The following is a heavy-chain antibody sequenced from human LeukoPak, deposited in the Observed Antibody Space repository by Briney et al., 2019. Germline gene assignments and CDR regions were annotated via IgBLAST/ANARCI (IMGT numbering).Heavy chain of an antibody. J-gene: IGHJ3*02. Sequence: PSETLSLTCAVYGGSFSGYYWSWIRQPPGKGLEWIGEINHSGSTNYNPSLKSRVTISVDTSKNQFSLKLSSVTAADTAVYYCARMTGYSSGSRAFDIWGQGTMVTVSS. D-gene: IGHD6-19*01. V-gene: IGHV4-34*01. CDR2: INHSGST. CDR1: GGSFSGYY. CDR3: ARMTGYSSGSRAFDI.